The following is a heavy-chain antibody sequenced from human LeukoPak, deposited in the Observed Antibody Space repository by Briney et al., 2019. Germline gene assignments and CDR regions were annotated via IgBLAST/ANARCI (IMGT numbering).Heavy chain of an antibody. CDR1: GYSFTHYW. Sequence: GESLKISCKASGYSFTHYWIGWVRQKPGRGLEWMGIIYPDDSETRYSPSFRGQVTISVDKSISSAYLQWSSLTTSDTAMYYCARSTEGYYGAGYHYKWFGPWGQGTLVTVSS. CDR3: ARSTEGYYGAGYHYKWFGP. CDR2: IYPDDSET. D-gene: IGHD3-10*01. J-gene: IGHJ5*02. V-gene: IGHV5-51*01.